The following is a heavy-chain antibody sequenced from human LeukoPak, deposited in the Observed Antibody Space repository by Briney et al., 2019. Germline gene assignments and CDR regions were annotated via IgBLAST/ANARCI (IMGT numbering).Heavy chain of an antibody. CDR1: GFTVSSNY. CDR2: IYTGGST. D-gene: IGHD3-10*01. CDR3: ARGTGPYYFDY. J-gene: IGHJ4*02. V-gene: IGHV3-53*01. Sequence: GGSLRLSCAASGFTVSSNYMSWVRQAPGKGLEWVSVIYTGGSTYCADSVKGRFTISRDNSKNTLYLQMNSLRAEDTAVYYCARGTGPYYFDYWGQGTLVTVSS.